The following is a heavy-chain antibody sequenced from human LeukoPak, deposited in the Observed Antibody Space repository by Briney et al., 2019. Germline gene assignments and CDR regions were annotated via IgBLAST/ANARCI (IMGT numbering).Heavy chain of an antibody. CDR2: IYTGGTT. D-gene: IGHD3-3*01. Sequence: GGSLRLSCAASGFTVSSNYMTWVRQAPGKGLEWVSIIYTGGTTYYADSVKGRFTISRDNSKNTLYLQMNTLRPEDTAVYYCARARGLYYDFWSGLNAFDIWGQGTVVTVSS. V-gene: IGHV3-66*01. J-gene: IGHJ3*02. CDR1: GFTVSSNY. CDR3: ARARGLYYDFWSGLNAFDI.